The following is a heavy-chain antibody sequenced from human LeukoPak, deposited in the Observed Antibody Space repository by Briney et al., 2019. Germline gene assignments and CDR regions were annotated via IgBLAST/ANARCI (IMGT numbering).Heavy chain of an antibody. V-gene: IGHV3-9*03. J-gene: IGHJ3*02. CDR1: GFTFDDYA. Sequence: GGSLRLSCAASGFTFDDYAMNWVRQAPGKGLAWVSGISWNSGNIGYADSVKGRFIISRDNAKNFLYLQMNSLRAEDMAFYYCAKTLYGSGSPNAFDIWGQGTMVTVSS. CDR3: AKTLYGSGSPNAFDI. D-gene: IGHD3-10*01. CDR2: ISWNSGNI.